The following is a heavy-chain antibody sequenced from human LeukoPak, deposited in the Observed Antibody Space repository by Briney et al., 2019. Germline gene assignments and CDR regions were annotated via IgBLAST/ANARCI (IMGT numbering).Heavy chain of an antibody. V-gene: IGHV4-4*09. J-gene: IGHJ4*02. D-gene: IGHD2-15*01. CDR2: IYTSGYT. CDR3: ATHGSDCNSGRCYSRPLDF. Sequence: PSETLSLTCTGSGGSISDYYWSWIRQPPGKGLEWIGYIYTSGYTDYNPSLKGRVTISVDTSRNQFSLKMNSMTAADTAVYSCATHGSDCNSGRCYSRPLDFWGQGTLVTVSS. CDR1: GGSISDYY.